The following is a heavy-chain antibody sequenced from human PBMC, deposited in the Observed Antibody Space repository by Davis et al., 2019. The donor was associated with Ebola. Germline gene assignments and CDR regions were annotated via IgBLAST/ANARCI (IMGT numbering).Heavy chain of an antibody. CDR1: GFTFSSFE. Sequence: PGGSLRLSCAASGFTFSSFEMNWVRQAPGKGLEWVSYIGSSGSAIYYADSVKGRFTISRDNAKNSLYLQMNSLRVEDTAVYYCARQGTGTGMDVWGQGTTVTVSS. V-gene: IGHV3-48*03. CDR3: ARQGTGTGMDV. J-gene: IGHJ6*02. CDR2: IGSSGSAI. D-gene: IGHD1-1*01.